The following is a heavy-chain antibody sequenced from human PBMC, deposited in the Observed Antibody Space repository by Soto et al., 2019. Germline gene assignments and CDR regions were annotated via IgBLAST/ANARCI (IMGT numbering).Heavy chain of an antibody. CDR3: ATYGGGTGLLDH. CDR2: IYYSGTT. Sequence: QLQLQESGPGLVKPSETLSLTCTVSGGSISSSTYHWGWIRQPPGKGLEWIGNIYYSGTTYYNPSLKSRVTLSIDTSKNQFTLKLTSVTAADTAVYYCATYGGGTGLLDHWGQGILVTVSS. D-gene: IGHD3-16*01. V-gene: IGHV4-39*01. CDR1: GGSISSSTYH. J-gene: IGHJ4*02.